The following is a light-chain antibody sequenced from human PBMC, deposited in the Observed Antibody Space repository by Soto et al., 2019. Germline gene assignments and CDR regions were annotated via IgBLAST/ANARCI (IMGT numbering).Light chain of an antibody. J-gene: IGLJ3*02. V-gene: IGLV2-14*01. CDR1: SSDVGGYNS. CDR3: TSYTTSSTVV. CDR2: EVS. Sequence: QSALTQPASVSGSPGHSITISCTGTSSDVGGYNSVSWYQQHPGKAPKVMIYEVSFRPSGVSNRFSGSKSGNTASLTISGLQAEDEADYYCTSYTTSSTVVFGGGTKLTVL.